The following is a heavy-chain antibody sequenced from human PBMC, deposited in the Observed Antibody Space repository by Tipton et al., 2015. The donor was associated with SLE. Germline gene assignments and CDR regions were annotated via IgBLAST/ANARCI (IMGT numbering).Heavy chain of an antibody. J-gene: IGHJ4*02. CDR1: GFIFEDYI. V-gene: IGHV3-49*04. Sequence: SLRLSCRGSGFIFEDYIVTWVRQAPGKGLEWVGLIRTNAYGGTAEYAASVKGRFTISRDDSMDIGYLQMSSLKTEDTAKYYCARGALYRRGSSYYGDYIDYWGQGTLVTVSS. D-gene: IGHD3-22*01. CDR3: ARGALYRRGSSYYGDYIDY. CDR2: IRTNAYGGTA.